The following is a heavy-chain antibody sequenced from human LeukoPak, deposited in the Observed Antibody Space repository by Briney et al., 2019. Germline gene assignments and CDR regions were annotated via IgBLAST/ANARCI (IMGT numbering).Heavy chain of an antibody. CDR1: GGSFSGYY. V-gene: IGHV4-34*01. CDR2: INHSGST. J-gene: IGHJ4*02. CDR3: ARVPRRGYTKYYFDY. D-gene: IGHD5-18*01. Sequence: SETLSLTCSVYGGSFSGYYWSWIRQPPGEGLEWIGEINHSGSTNYNPSLKSRVTISVDTPKNQFSLKLSSVTAANTAVYYCARVPRRGYTKYYFDYWGQGTLVTVSS.